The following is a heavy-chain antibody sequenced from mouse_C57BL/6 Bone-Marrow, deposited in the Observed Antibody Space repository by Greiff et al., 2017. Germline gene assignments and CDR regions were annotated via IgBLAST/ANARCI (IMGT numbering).Heavy chain of an antibody. D-gene: IGHD2-2*01. J-gene: IGHJ2*01. CDR2: IDPSDSYT. V-gene: IGHV1-69*01. CDR3: AREVYYGYFCDY. CDR1: GYTFTSYW. Sequence: QVQLQQPGAELVMPGASVKLSCKASGYTFTSYWMHWVKQRPGQGLEWIGEIDPSDSYTNYNQKFKGKSTLTVDKSSSTAYMQLSSLTSEDSAVYYCAREVYYGYFCDYWGQGTTLTVAS.